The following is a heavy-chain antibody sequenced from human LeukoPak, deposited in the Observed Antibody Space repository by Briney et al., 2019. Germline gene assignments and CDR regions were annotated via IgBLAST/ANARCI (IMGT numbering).Heavy chain of an antibody. Sequence: SETLSLTCAVYGGSFSGYYWSWIRRPPGKGLEWIGEINHSGSTNYNPSLKSRVTISVDTSKNQFSLKLSSVTAADTAVYYCARAHYYGSGSYYNRLSMDFDYWGQGTLVTVSS. J-gene: IGHJ4*02. D-gene: IGHD3-10*01. CDR3: ARAHYYGSGSYYNRLSMDFDY. V-gene: IGHV4-34*01. CDR1: GGSFSGYY. CDR2: INHSGST.